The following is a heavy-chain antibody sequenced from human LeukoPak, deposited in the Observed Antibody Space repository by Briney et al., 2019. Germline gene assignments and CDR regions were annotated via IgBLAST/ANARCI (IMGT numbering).Heavy chain of an antibody. CDR2: MNPNSGNT. CDR1: GYTFTIYD. V-gene: IGHV1-8*01. Sequence: ASVKVSFKASGYTFTIYDINWVRQATGQGLEWMGWMNPNSGNTGYAQKFQGRVTMTRNTSISTAYMELSSLRSEDTAVYYCARHYYDSSALYNWFDPWGQGTLVTVSS. J-gene: IGHJ5*02. D-gene: IGHD3-22*01. CDR3: ARHYYDSSALYNWFDP.